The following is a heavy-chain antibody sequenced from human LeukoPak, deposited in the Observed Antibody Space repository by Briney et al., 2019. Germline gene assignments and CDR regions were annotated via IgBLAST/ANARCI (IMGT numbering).Heavy chain of an antibody. J-gene: IGHJ4*02. D-gene: IGHD3-3*01. CDR3: AKDKTYYDFWSGYSGFDY. V-gene: IGHV3-23*01. Sequence: PGGSLRLSCAASGFTFSSYAMSWVRQAPGKGLEWVSAISDSGGSTYYADSVKGRFTISRDNSKNTLYLQMNSLRAEDTAVYYCAKDKTYYDFWSGYSGFDYWGQGTLVTVSS. CDR2: ISDSGGST. CDR1: GFTFSSYA.